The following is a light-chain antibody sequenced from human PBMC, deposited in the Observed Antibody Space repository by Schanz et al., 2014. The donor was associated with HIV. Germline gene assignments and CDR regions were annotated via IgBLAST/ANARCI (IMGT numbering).Light chain of an antibody. J-gene: IGKJ2*01. CDR2: WAS. Sequence: DIVMTQSPDSLAVSLGERATISCKSSQSLFSKRDKDKKNYLAWYQLKVGQPPRLLIYWASTRASGVPARFSGSGSGTDFTLTISSLQSEDFAVYYCQQYNNWPPMYTFGQGTKLEIK. CDR3: QQYNNWPPMYT. CDR1: QSLFSKRDKDKKNY. V-gene: IGKV4-1*01.